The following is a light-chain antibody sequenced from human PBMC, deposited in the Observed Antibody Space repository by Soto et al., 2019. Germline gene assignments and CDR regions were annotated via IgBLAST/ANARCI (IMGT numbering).Light chain of an antibody. CDR1: SSDVDTYKY. CDR2: EVS. CDR3: CSYAGSTTRVQ. J-gene: IGLJ2*01. V-gene: IGLV2-14*01. Sequence: QSALTQPASVSGSPGQSITISCTGTSSDVDTYKYVSWYQQHPGKAPKLMIYEVSYRPSGVSDRFSGSKSGNTASLTISWLQAEDEADYYCCSYAGSTTRVQFGGGTKLTVL.